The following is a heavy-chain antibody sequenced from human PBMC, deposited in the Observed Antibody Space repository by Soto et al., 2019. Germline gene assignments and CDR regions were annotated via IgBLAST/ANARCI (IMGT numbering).Heavy chain of an antibody. D-gene: IGHD3-10*01. CDR1: GGTFSPYT. CDR2: IIPFHGVT. J-gene: IGHJ4*02. Sequence: QVQLVQSGAEVKKPGSSVKVSCKASGGTFSPYTINWVXXXXGXGLEWMGRIIPFHGVTNYAQKFQDRVTITADKSTSTAXMELSGLRFEDTAMYYCTRDWEITVSTWSFGGFWGRGTLVTVSS. V-gene: IGHV1-69*08. CDR3: TRDWEITVSTWSFGGF.